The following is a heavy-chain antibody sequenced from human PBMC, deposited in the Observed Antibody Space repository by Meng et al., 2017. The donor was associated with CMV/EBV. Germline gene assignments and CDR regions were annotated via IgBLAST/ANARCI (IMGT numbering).Heavy chain of an antibody. J-gene: IGHJ6*02. CDR2: FIPIFGTA. D-gene: IGHD3-22*01. V-gene: IGHV1-69*06. CDR1: SYA. Sequence: SYAISLVRQAPGQGLEWMGGFIPIFGTANYPQKFQDRVTIPADKSASTAYMELSSLRSEHTAVYYCARDRTLDYYDSSGYYYGMDVWGQGTTVTVSS. CDR3: ARDRTLDYYDSSGYYYGMDV.